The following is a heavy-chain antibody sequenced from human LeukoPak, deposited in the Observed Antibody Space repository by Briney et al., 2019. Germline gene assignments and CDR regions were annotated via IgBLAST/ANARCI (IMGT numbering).Heavy chain of an antibody. V-gene: IGHV3-30*03. CDR3: AREAVTIFGVVRTQTTKLPHRFDP. Sequence: GGSLRLPCAASGFTFSSYGMHWVRQAPGKGLEWVAVISYDGSNKYYADSVKGRFTISRDNSKNTLYLQMNSLRSEDTAVYYCAREAVTIFGVVRTQTTKLPHRFDPWGQGTLVTVSS. CDR1: GFTFSSYG. D-gene: IGHD3-3*01. CDR2: ISYDGSNK. J-gene: IGHJ5*02.